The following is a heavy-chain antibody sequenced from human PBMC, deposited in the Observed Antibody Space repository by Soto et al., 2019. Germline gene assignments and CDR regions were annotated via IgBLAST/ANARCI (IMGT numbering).Heavy chain of an antibody. CDR1: GGSISSGGYS. J-gene: IGHJ5*02. V-gene: IGHV4-30-2*01. D-gene: IGHD2-15*01. Sequence: QLQLQESGSGLVKPSQTLSLTCAVSGGSISSGGYSWSWIRQPPGKGLEWIGYIYHSGSTYYNPSLKSRVTISVDRSKNQFSLKLSSVTAADTAVYYCARGTQDIVVVVAAPRGHINWFDPWGQGTLVTVSS. CDR3: ARGTQDIVVVVAAPRGHINWFDP. CDR2: IYHSGST.